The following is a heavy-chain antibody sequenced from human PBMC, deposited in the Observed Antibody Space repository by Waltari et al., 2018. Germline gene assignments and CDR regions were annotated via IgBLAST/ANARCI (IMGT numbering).Heavy chain of an antibody. Sequence: EVQLLESGGGLVQPGGSLRLSCAASGFTFSSYAMSWVRQAPGKGLEWVSVIYSGGSTYYADSVKGRFTISRDNAKNSLYLQMNSLRAEDTAVYYCARDDCSGGSCYGPFDYWGQGTLVTVSS. J-gene: IGHJ4*02. CDR2: IYSGGST. CDR3: ARDDCSGGSCYGPFDY. V-gene: IGHV3-23*03. CDR1: GFTFSSYA. D-gene: IGHD2-15*01.